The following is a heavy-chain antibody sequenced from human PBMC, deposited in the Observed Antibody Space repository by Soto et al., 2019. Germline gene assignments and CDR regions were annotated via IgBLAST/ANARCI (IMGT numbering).Heavy chain of an antibody. D-gene: IGHD2-15*01. CDR1: GGTFSSYT. V-gene: IGHV1-69*02. CDR3: ASPGYCSGRSCSGVDY. Sequence: QVQLVQSGAEVKKPGSSVKVSCKASGGTFSSYTISWVRQAPGQGLEWMGRIIPILGIANYAQKFQGRVTITADKSTSTAYMELSSLRSEDTAVYYCASPGYCSGRSCSGVDYWGQGTLVTVSS. J-gene: IGHJ4*02. CDR2: IIPILGIA.